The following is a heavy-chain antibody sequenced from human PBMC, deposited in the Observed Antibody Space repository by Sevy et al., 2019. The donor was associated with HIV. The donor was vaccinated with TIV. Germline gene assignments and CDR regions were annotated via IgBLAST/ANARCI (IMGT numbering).Heavy chain of an antibody. J-gene: IGHJ5*02. Sequence: GGSLRLSCAASGFNFSPYALHWVRQVPGKGLEWVVTISSDGSKRYYTDSVKGRFSISRDNSKNTLYLQMNNLTPEDTAVFYCAKEGYYYDSRSSDWFDPWGQGALVTVSS. CDR3: AKEGYYYDSRSSDWFDP. CDR1: GFNFSPYA. D-gene: IGHD3-22*01. CDR2: ISSDGSKR. V-gene: IGHV3-30*18.